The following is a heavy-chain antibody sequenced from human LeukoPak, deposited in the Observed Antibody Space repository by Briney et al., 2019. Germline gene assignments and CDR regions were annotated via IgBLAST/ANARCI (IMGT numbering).Heavy chain of an antibody. V-gene: IGHV3-9*01. Sequence: PGGSLRLSCAASGFTFDDYGMSWVRQAPGKGLEWVSGISWNSGHIGYADSVKGRFTISRDNAKNSLYLQMNSLRAEDTALYYCAKDKWSGAVKFNWFDPWGQGTLVTVSS. D-gene: IGHD6-19*01. CDR1: GFTFDDYG. J-gene: IGHJ5*02. CDR3: AKDKWSGAVKFNWFDP. CDR2: ISWNSGHI.